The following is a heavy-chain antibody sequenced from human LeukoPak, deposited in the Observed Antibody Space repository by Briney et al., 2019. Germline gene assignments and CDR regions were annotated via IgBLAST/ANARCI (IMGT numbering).Heavy chain of an antibody. J-gene: IGHJ4*02. CDR2: IYYTGTT. CDR3: ARSGDAYSFDY. D-gene: IGHD5-24*01. V-gene: IGHV4-31*03. Sequence: SQTLSLTCTVSGGAISSGGYYWSWIRHPPGKGLDWIGYIYYTGTTYYHPSLKSRVTISLDTSKNQFSLRLNSVTAADAAVYFCARSGDAYSFDYWGQGSLVIVSS. CDR1: GGAISSGGYY.